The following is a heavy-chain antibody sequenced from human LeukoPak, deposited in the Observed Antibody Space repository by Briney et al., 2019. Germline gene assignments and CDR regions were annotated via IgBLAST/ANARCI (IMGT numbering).Heavy chain of an antibody. J-gene: IGHJ4*02. D-gene: IGHD6-13*01. Sequence: PGGSLRLSCAASGFTFSDYYMDWVRQAPGKGLEWVGRIRNKAQSYTTEYAASVKGRFTISRDDSKNSLYLHMNSLKTEDTAVYYCATSRGSSWSDTHFDCWGQGTLVTVSS. CDR2: IRNKAQSYTT. V-gene: IGHV3-72*01. CDR3: ATSRGSSWSDTHFDC. CDR1: GFTFSDYY.